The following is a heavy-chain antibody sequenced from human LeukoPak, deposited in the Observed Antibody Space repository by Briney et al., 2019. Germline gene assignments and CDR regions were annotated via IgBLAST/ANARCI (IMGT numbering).Heavy chain of an antibody. CDR1: GGSISSYY. CDR3: ARVTYDYVWGSYRWYYFDY. Sequence: SKTLSLTCTVSGGSISSYYWSWIRQPPGKGLEWIGYIYYSGSTNYNPSLKSRVTISVDTSKNQFSLKLSSVTAADTAVYYCARVTYDYVWGSYRWYYFDYWGQGTLVTVSS. CDR2: IYYSGST. V-gene: IGHV4-59*01. J-gene: IGHJ4*02. D-gene: IGHD3-16*02.